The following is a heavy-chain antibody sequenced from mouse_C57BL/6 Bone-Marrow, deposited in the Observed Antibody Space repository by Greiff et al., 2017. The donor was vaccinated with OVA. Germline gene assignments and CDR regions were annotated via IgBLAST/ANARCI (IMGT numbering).Heavy chain of an antibody. Sequence: QVQLKQPGAELVKPGASVKVSCKASGYTFTSYWMHWVKQRPGQGLEWIGRIHPSDSDTNYNQKFKGKATLTVDKSSSTAYMQLSSLTSEDSAVYYCAIWGYYGSDYFDYWGQGTTLTVSS. CDR2: IHPSDSDT. CDR3: AIWGYYGSDYFDY. CDR1: GYTFTSYW. J-gene: IGHJ2*01. D-gene: IGHD1-1*01. V-gene: IGHV1-74*01.